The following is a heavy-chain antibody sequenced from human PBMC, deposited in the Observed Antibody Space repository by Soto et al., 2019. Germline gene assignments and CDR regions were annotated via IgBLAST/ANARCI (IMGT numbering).Heavy chain of an antibody. D-gene: IGHD1-20*01. V-gene: IGHV1-3*01. CDR2: INAGNGDT. J-gene: IGHJ4*01. Sequence: VKVSYKASGFTFTNYAIHWVRQAPGHRLEWMGWINAGNGDTRYSQGFQGRVTIARDTSASTAYMQLSSLRFEDTAVYYGARRIIGTITVLDYWGQGTLVTVSS. CDR3: ARRIIGTITVLDY. CDR1: GFTFTNYA.